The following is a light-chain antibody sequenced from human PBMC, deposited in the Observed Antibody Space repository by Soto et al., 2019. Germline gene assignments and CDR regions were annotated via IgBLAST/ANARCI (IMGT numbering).Light chain of an antibody. J-gene: IGKJ4*01. CDR2: DAS. Sequence: ELVLTQSPATLSVSPGERATLSCRASQGVGNTLAWYQQEPGRAPRLLIYDASTRSTGIPARFSGAGSGTEFTLTSSSLQSDDCAVYYCQHYLTWPLTFGGGTRVEI. CDR1: QGVGNT. V-gene: IGKV3-15*01. CDR3: QHYLTWPLT.